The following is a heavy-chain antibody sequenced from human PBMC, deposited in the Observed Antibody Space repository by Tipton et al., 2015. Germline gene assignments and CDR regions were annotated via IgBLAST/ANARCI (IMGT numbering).Heavy chain of an antibody. J-gene: IGHJ4*02. Sequence: TLSLTCTVSGASISRGSVWGWIRQPPGKGLEWIGSIFHRGDTTYNPSLKSRVTISVDTSKNQLSLKLSSVTAADTAVYYCATGRSIAARPFDYWRQGTLVTVSS. CDR2: IFHRGDT. V-gene: IGHV4-39*07. CDR1: GASISRGSV. D-gene: IGHD6-6*01. CDR3: ATGRSIAARPFDY.